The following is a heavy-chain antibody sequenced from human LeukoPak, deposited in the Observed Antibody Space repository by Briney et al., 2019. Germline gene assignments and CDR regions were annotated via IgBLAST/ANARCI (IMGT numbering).Heavy chain of an antibody. D-gene: IGHD4-17*01. CDR3: ARASHDYGDYGRDYYYYMDV. V-gene: IGHV3-48*04. J-gene: IGHJ6*03. Sequence: GGSLRLSCAASGFTFSNYNTNWVRQAPGKGLEWVSHIGSRSSTIYYADSVKGRFTISRDNAKNSLYLQMNSLRAEDTAVYYCARASHDYGDYGRDYYYYMDVWGKGTTVTISS. CDR1: GFTFSNYN. CDR2: IGSRSSTI.